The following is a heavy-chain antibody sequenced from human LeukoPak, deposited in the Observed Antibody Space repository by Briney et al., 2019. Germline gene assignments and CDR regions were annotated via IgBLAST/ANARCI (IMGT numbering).Heavy chain of an antibody. D-gene: IGHD6-13*01. V-gene: IGHV3-21*01. CDR2: ISSSSSYI. CDR1: GFTFSSYS. CDR3: ARDRRGSSSWKTYYFDY. Sequence: GGSLRLSCAASGFTFSSYSTNWVRQAPGKGLEGVSSISSSSSYIYYADSVKGRFTISRDNAKNSLYLQMNSLRAEDTAVYYCARDRRGSSSWKTYYFDYWGQGTLVTVCS. J-gene: IGHJ4*02.